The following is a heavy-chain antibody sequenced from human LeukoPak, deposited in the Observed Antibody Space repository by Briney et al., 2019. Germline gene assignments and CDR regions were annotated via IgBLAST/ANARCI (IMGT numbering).Heavy chain of an antibody. CDR3: ARDPGRPSANWFDP. Sequence: PGGSLRLSCAASGFTFSSYSMNWVRQAPGKGLEWVSSISSSSSYIYYADSVEGRFTISRDNAKNSLYLQMNSLRAEDTAVYYCARDPGRPSANWFDPWGQGTLVTVSS. D-gene: IGHD1-1*01. V-gene: IGHV3-21*01. J-gene: IGHJ5*02. CDR1: GFTFSSYS. CDR2: ISSSSSYI.